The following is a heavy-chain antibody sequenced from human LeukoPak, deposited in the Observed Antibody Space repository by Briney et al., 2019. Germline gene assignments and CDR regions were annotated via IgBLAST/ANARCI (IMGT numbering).Heavy chain of an antibody. CDR3: AKERSGYDSYFDY. CDR2: ISGSGGTT. Sequence: GGSLRLSCAASGFTFSSYGMSWVRQAPGKGLEWVSAISGSGGTTYYADSVKGRFTISRDNSKNTLYLQMNSLRAEDTAVYYCAKERSGYDSYFDYWGQGTLVTVSS. CDR1: GFTFSSYG. V-gene: IGHV3-23*01. J-gene: IGHJ4*02. D-gene: IGHD5-12*01.